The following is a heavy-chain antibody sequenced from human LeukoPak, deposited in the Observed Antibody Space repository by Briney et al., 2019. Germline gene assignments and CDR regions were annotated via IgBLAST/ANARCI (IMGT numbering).Heavy chain of an antibody. CDR1: GGSISSGSYH. D-gene: IGHD5-18*01. CDR3: ARSVDTSMVGDY. J-gene: IGHJ4*02. V-gene: IGHV4-61*02. CDR2: IYTSGST. Sequence: PSETLSLTCTVSGGSISSGSYHWSWIRQPAGKGLEWIGRIYTSGSTKYNPSLKSRVTISVDTSKNQFSLKLNSVTAADTAVYYCARSVDTSMVGDYWGQGTLVTVSS.